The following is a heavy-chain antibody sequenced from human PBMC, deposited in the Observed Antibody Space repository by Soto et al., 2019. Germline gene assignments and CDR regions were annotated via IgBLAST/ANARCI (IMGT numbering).Heavy chain of an antibody. CDR1: GGTFSTYA. Sequence: VQMVQSGAEVKKPGSPVKVSCKASGGTFSTYAISWVRQAPGQGLEWMGGIIPIFGTAHYAKKCQDRVTITADESTSTAYLELSSLRSEDTAVYYCATSVISGYVYFHYWGQGTLVTVSS. J-gene: IGHJ4*02. V-gene: IGHV1-69*12. D-gene: IGHD5-12*01. CDR2: IIPIFGTA. CDR3: ATSVISGYVYFHY.